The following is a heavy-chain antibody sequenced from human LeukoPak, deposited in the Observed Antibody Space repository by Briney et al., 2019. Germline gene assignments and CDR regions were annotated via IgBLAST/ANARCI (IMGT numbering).Heavy chain of an antibody. D-gene: IGHD5-18*01. J-gene: IGHJ4*02. CDR3: ARNRGYSYGTIPHDY. CDR2: MNPNSGNT. Sequence: ASVKVSCKAPGYTFTSYDINWVRQATGQGLEWMGWMNPNSGNTGYAQKFQGRVTMTRNTSISTAYMELSSLRSEDTAVYYCARNRGYSYGTIPHDYWGQGTLVTVSS. V-gene: IGHV1-8*01. CDR1: GYTFTSYD.